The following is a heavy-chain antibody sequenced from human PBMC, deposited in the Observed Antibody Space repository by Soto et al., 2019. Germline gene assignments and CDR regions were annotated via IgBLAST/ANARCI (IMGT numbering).Heavy chain of an antibody. CDR1: GYTFTSYD. D-gene: IGHD2-8*01. CDR3: ARGLDIVLMVYAAGDAFDI. J-gene: IGHJ3*02. Sequence: ASVKVSCKASGYTFTSYDINWVRQATGQGLEWMGWMNPNSGNTGYAQKFQGRVTMTRNTSISTAYMELSSLRSEDTAMYYCARGLDIVLMVYAAGDAFDIWGQGTMVTVSS. CDR2: MNPNSGNT. V-gene: IGHV1-8*01.